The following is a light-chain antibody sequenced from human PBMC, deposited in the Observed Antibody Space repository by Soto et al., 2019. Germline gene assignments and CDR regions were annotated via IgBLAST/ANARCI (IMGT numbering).Light chain of an antibody. V-gene: IGLV2-23*02. J-gene: IGLJ3*02. CDR1: SSDVGSYNL. Sequence: QSVLTQPASVSGSPGQSITISCTGTSSDVGSYNLVSWYQQHPGKAPKLIIYEVNNRPSGVPDRFSGSKSGNAASLTISGLQAEDEADHYCCSYAGSSSFEWVFGGGTKLTVL. CDR3: CSYAGSSSFEWV. CDR2: EVN.